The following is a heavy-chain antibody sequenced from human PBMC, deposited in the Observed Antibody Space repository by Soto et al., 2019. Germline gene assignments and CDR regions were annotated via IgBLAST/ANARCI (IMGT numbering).Heavy chain of an antibody. Sequence: EVQLVESGGGLVQPGGSLRLSCAASGFTFSSYSMNWVRQAPGKGLEWVSSISSSSSTIYYADSVKGRFTISRDNAKNSMSLQMNSLRAEDPAVYYCASDYAVIVVVVAGQTFDSWGQGTLVTVSS. D-gene: IGHD2-15*01. CDR2: ISSSSSTI. V-gene: IGHV3-48*01. J-gene: IGHJ4*02. CDR1: GFTFSSYS. CDR3: ASDYAVIVVVVAGQTFDS.